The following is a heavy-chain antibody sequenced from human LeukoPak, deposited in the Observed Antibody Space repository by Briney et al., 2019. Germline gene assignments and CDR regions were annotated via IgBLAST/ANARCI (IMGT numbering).Heavy chain of an antibody. J-gene: IGHJ4*02. CDR3: ARLSGARIAAAGLFDY. Sequence: SETLSLTCTVSGGSISSYYWSWIRQPPGKGLEWIGYIYYSGSTNYNPSLKTRVTISVDTSKNQFSLKLSSVTAADTAVYYCARLSGARIAAAGLFDYWGQGTLVTVSS. CDR2: IYYSGST. V-gene: IGHV4-59*08. CDR1: GGSISSYY. D-gene: IGHD6-13*01.